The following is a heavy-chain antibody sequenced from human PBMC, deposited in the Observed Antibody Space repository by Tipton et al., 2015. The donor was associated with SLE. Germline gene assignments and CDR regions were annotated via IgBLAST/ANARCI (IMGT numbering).Heavy chain of an antibody. CDR3: ARLNDATAIASFDY. Sequence: TLSLTCAVYGGSFSGYYWTWIRRPPGKGLEWIGYIYYNGHTNYSPSLKSRVTLSVDTSKNQFSLTLSSVTAADTAVYYCARLNDATAIASFDYWGQGNLVTVSS. J-gene: IGHJ4*02. CDR1: GGSFSGYY. V-gene: IGHV4-59*01. CDR2: IYYNGHT. D-gene: IGHD2-21*02.